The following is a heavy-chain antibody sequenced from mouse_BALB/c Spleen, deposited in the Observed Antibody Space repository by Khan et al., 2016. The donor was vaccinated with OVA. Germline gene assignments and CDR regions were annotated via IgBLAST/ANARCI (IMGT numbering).Heavy chain of an antibody. Sequence: VQLQQSGAELVKPGASVKLSCTASGFNIKDTYMHWVKQRLEQGLEWIGRIDPAIGDTNYDPKFLGKATLTADTSSNQAYLQLSSLTSEDTAVYYVSSPNWFVYWGQGTLVTVS. CDR1: GFNIKDTY. J-gene: IGHJ3*01. CDR3: SSPNWFVY. V-gene: IGHV14-3*02. D-gene: IGHD6-2*01. CDR2: IDPAIGDT.